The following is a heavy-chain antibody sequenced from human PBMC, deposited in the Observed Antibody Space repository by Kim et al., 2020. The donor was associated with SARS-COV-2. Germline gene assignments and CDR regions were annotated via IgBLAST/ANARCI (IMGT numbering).Heavy chain of an antibody. J-gene: IGHJ4*02. D-gene: IGHD3-22*01. CDR2: IYYSGST. CDR3: AREFTTGGFDY. V-gene: IGHV4-31*03. CDR1: GGSISSGGYY. Sequence: SETLSLTCTVSGGSISSGGYYWSWIRQHPGKGLEWIGYIYYSGSTYYNPSLKSRVTISVDTSKNQFSLKLSSVTAADTAVYYCAREFTTGGFDYWGQGTLVTVSS.